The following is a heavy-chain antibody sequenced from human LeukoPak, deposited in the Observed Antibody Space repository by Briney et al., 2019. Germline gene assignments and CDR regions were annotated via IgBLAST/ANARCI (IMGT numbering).Heavy chain of an antibody. CDR3: ARNYYDSSGYSPFDY. J-gene: IGHJ4*02. Sequence: PGGSLRLSCAASGFTFSNFGMNWVRQAPGKGLEWVSSISSSSSYIYYADSVKGRFTISRDNAKNSLYLQMNSLRAEDTAVYYCARNYYDSSGYSPFDYWGQGTLVTVSS. V-gene: IGHV3-21*01. D-gene: IGHD3-22*01. CDR2: ISSSSSYI. CDR1: GFTFSNFG.